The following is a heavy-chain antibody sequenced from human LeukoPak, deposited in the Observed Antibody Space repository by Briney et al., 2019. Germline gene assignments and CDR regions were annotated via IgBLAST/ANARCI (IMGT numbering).Heavy chain of an antibody. V-gene: IGHV3-7*01. D-gene: IGHD5-24*01. J-gene: IGHJ4*02. CDR3: ARDGWQTYFDY. CDR1: GFTFNTYW. Sequence: SGGSLRLSCAASGFTFNTYWMSWVRQAPGKGLEWVANKRQDGSDKYYVDSVKGRFTISRDNAKNSLYLQMNSLRAEDTAVYYCARDGWQTYFDYWGQGTLVTVSS. CDR2: KRQDGSDK.